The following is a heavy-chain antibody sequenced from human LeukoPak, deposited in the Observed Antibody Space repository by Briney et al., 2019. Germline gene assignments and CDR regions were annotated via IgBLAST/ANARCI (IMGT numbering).Heavy chain of an antibody. D-gene: IGHD5-24*01. Sequence: SGTLSLTCAVSGGSISSSNWWSWVRQPPGKGLEWIGEIYHSGSTNYNPSLKSRVTISVDKSKNQFSLKLSSVTAADTAVYYCARVGEMATMDNEAFDIWGQGTMVTVSS. CDR1: GGSISSSNW. CDR3: ARVGEMATMDNEAFDI. J-gene: IGHJ3*02. V-gene: IGHV4-4*02. CDR2: IYHSGST.